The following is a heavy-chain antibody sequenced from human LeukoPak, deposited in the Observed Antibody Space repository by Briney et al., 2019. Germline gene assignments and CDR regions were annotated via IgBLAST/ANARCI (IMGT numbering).Heavy chain of an antibody. CDR1: GFTFSSYW. CDR3: ARGVRGYCSSTSCTLYYMDV. J-gene: IGHJ6*03. V-gene: IGHV3-7*01. CDR2: IKQDGSEK. D-gene: IGHD2-2*01. Sequence: PGGSLRLSCAASGFTFSSYWMSWVRQAPGKGLEWVANIKQDGSEKYYVDSVKGRFTISRDNAKNSLYLRMNSLRAEDTAVYYCARGVRGYCSSTSCTLYYMDVWGKGTTVTVSS.